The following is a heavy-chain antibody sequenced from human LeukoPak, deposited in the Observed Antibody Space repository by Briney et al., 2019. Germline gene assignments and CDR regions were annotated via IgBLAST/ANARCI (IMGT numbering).Heavy chain of an antibody. CDR1: GFTFSSYW. Sequence: PGGSLRLSCAASGFTFSSYWMHWVRQVPGKGLVWVSRISSDGISTAYADSVKGRFTLSRDNAKNTLYLQMNSLRADDTAVYYCARSREPGRDGDYWGQGTPGHRLL. J-gene: IGHJ4*02. V-gene: IGHV3-74*01. D-gene: IGHD5-24*01. CDR3: ARSREPGRDGDY. CDR2: ISSDGIST.